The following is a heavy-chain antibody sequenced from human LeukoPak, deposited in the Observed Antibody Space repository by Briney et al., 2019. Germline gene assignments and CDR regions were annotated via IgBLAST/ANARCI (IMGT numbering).Heavy chain of an antibody. Sequence: GGSLRLSCATSGFTFSSYAMSWVRQAPGKGLEWVSAISGSGGSTYYADSVKGRFTISRDNSKNTLYLQMNSLRAEDTAVYYCAKALRWDGSGSYHPRYYYYGMDVWGQGTTVTVSS. V-gene: IGHV3-23*01. CDR1: GFTFSSYA. CDR3: AKALRWDGSGSYHPRYYYYGMDV. D-gene: IGHD3-10*01. J-gene: IGHJ6*02. CDR2: ISGSGGST.